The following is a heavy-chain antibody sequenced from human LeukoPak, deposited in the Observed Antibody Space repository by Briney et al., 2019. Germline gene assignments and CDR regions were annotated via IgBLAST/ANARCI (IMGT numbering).Heavy chain of an antibody. CDR2: ISGSGSGGST. Sequence: GGSLRLSCAASGFTFSSSAMSWVRQAPGKGLEWVSSISGSGSGGSTYYADSVKGRFTISRDDAKNSLYLQMNSLKVEDTAVYYCARDEVGGGYAVWGQGARVIVSS. CDR3: ARDEVGGGYAV. V-gene: IGHV3-23*01. D-gene: IGHD3-22*01. J-gene: IGHJ3*01. CDR1: GFTFSSSA.